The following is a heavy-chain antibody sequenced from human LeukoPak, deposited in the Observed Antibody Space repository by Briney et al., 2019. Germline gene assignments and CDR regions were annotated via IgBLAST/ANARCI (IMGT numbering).Heavy chain of an antibody. Sequence: SETLSLTCTVSGGSISSSSYYWGWIRQPPGKGLEWIGSIYYSGSTYYNPSLKSRVTISVDTSKNQFSLKLSSVTAADTAVYYCARRIAAAPRYAFDIWGQGTMVTVSS. CDR2: IYYSGST. D-gene: IGHD6-13*01. J-gene: IGHJ3*02. CDR3: ARRIAAAPRYAFDI. CDR1: GGSISSSSYY. V-gene: IGHV4-39*01.